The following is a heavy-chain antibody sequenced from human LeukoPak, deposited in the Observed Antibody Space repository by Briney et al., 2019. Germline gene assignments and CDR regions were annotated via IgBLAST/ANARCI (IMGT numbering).Heavy chain of an antibody. J-gene: IGHJ4*02. Sequence: GGSLRLSCAASGFTFSSYCMHWVRQAPGKGLVWVSRINTDGSSTSYADSVKGRFTISRDNAKNTLYLQMNSLRAEDTAVYYCARENTIFGVVQYYFDYWGQGTLVTVSS. D-gene: IGHD3-3*01. CDR1: GFTFSSYC. V-gene: IGHV3-74*01. CDR2: INTDGSST. CDR3: ARENTIFGVVQYYFDY.